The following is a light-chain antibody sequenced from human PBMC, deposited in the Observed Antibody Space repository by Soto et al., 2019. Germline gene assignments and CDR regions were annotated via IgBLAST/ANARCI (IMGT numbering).Light chain of an antibody. CDR2: EVS. CDR1: RSDVGSYDR. CDR3: ASYTTGSAFVV. V-gene: IGLV2-18*02. Sequence: QSVLTKPPSVSASPGQSVTLSCTGTRSDVGSYDRVSWYQQPPGTAPKLIIYEVSNRPSGVPDRFSGSKSGNTASLTISGLQAEDEADYFCASYTTGSAFVVYGGGTKLTVL. J-gene: IGLJ2*01.